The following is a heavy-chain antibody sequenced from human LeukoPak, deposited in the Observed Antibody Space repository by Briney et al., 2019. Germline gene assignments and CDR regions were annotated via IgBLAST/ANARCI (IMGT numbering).Heavy chain of an antibody. Sequence: ASVKVSCKASGYAFTGYYMHWVRQAPGQGLEWMGWINPSGGSTNYAQKFQGRVAMTRDTSTSTVYMELSSLRSEDTAVYYCARTPYDSGYYYYYWGQGTLVTVSS. J-gene: IGHJ4*02. V-gene: IGHV1-46*01. D-gene: IGHD1-26*01. CDR1: GYAFTGYY. CDR2: INPSGGST. CDR3: ARTPYDSGYYYYY.